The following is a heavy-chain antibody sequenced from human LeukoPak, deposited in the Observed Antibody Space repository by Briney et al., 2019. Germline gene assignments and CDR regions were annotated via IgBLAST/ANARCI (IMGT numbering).Heavy chain of an antibody. V-gene: IGHV3-11*04. CDR2: ISSSGSTI. CDR1: GFTFSDYY. J-gene: IGHJ4*02. D-gene: IGHD3-3*01. CDR3: AREGLRFLEWHGPASEYFDY. Sequence: GGSLRLSCAASGFTFSDYYMSWLRQAPGKGLEWVSYISSSGSTIYYADSVKGRFTISRDNAKNSLYLQMNSLRAEDTAVYYCAREGLRFLEWHGPASEYFDYWGQGTLVTVSS.